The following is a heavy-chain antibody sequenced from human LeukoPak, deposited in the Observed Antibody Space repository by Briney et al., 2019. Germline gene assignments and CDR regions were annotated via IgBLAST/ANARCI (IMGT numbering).Heavy chain of an antibody. CDR1: GFTFDDYA. V-gene: IGHV3-9*01. Sequence: PGGSLRLSCAASGFTFDDYAMHWVRQAPGKGLEWVSGISWNSGSIGYADSVKGRFTISRDNAKNSLYLQMNSLRAEDTAVYYCARDKGERSSGSYSKYWGQGTLVTVSS. D-gene: IGHD1-26*01. CDR2: ISWNSGSI. J-gene: IGHJ4*02. CDR3: ARDKGERSSGSYSKY.